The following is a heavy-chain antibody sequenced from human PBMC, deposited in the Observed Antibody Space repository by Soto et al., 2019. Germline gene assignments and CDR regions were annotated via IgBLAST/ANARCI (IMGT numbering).Heavy chain of an antibody. CDR3: ARGTGGATSSGKDQFDY. D-gene: IGHD1-26*01. Sequence: EVQLVESGGGLVQPGGSLRLSRAGCGFIFGNFWMTWVRQAPGKGLEWVANIKQDGSEKYYVDSVKGRFTISRDNVKNSLYLQMNSLRSEDTAVYYCARGTGGATSSGKDQFDYWGQGTLVPFSS. J-gene: IGHJ4*02. CDR2: IKQDGSEK. CDR1: GFIFGNFW. V-gene: IGHV3-7*01.